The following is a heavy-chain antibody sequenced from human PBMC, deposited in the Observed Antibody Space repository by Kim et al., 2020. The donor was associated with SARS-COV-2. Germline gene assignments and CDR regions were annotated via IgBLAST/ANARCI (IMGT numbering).Heavy chain of an antibody. Sequence: GGSLRLSCAASGFTFSSYEMNWVRQAPGKGLEWVSYISSRGMTKYYADSVKGRFTISRDNAKNSVYLQMNSLRAEDTAVYYCARTVSGRGNYFDYWGQGILVTLSS. CDR3: ARTVSGRGNYFDY. D-gene: IGHD5-12*01. J-gene: IGHJ4*02. CDR1: GFTFSSYE. V-gene: IGHV3-48*03. CDR2: ISSRGMTK.